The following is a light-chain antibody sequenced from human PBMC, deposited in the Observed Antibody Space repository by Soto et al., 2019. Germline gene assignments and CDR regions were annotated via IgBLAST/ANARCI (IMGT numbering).Light chain of an antibody. J-gene: IGKJ2*01. CDR2: KAS. V-gene: IGKV1-5*03. CDR1: QSVLTW. Sequence: DIQMTQSPATLSASVGDTVSITCRASQSVLTWLAWYQQKPGKAPNLLIYKASRLRDGVPSRFSGSGSGTDFTLTISSLQPDDFASYFCKHYFSYPYAFGQGTKLEI. CDR3: KHYFSYPYA.